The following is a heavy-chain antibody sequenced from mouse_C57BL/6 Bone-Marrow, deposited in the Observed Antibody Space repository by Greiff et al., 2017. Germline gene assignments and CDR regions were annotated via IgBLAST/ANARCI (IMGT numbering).Heavy chain of an antibody. CDR3: AREGDYYGSRSGFDY. CDR1: GYTFTSYG. J-gene: IGHJ2*01. V-gene: IGHV1-81*01. Sequence: VQLQQSGAELARPGASVKLSCKASGYTFTSYGISWVKQRTGQGLEWIGEIYPRSGNTYYNEKFKGKATLTADKSSSTAYMELRSLTSEDSAVYFCAREGDYYGSRSGFDYWGQGTTLTVSS. D-gene: IGHD1-1*01. CDR2: IYPRSGNT.